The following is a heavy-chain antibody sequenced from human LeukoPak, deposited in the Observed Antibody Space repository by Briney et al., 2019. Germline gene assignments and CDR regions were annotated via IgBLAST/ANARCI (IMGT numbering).Heavy chain of an antibody. V-gene: IGHV4-39*07. CDR2: IYYSGST. D-gene: IGHD3-22*01. CDR3: ARTIVYDSSGYFKYFQH. CDR1: GGSISSSSYY. Sequence: SETLSLTCTVSGGSISSSSYYWGWIRQPPGKGLEWIGSIYYSGSTYYNPSLKSRVTISVDKSKNQFSLKLSSVTAADTAVYYRARTIVYDSSGYFKYFQHWGQGTLVTVSS. J-gene: IGHJ1*01.